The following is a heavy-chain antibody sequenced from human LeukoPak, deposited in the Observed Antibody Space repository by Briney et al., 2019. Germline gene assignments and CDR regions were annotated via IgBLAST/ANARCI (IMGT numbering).Heavy chain of an antibody. CDR1: GFTFSSYS. Sequence: GGSLRLSCAASGFTFSSYSMNWVRQAPGKGLEWVSYISSSSSTIYYADSVKGRLTISRDNAKNSLYLQMNSLRAEDTAVYYCARDYYDSSPDYWGQGTLVTVSS. CDR3: ARDYYDSSPDY. D-gene: IGHD3-22*01. CDR2: ISSSSSTI. J-gene: IGHJ4*02. V-gene: IGHV3-48*01.